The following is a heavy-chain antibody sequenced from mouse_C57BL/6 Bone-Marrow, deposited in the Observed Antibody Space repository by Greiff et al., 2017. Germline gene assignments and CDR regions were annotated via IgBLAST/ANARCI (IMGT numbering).Heavy chain of an antibody. Sequence: QVHVKQSGAELARPGASVKLSCKASGYTFTSYGISWVKQRTGQGLEWIGEIYPRSGNTYYTEKFKGKVKLTADKSSSTAYMELRSLTSEDSAVYYCERAGRGSRAYWGQGTLVTVSA. CDR1: GYTFTSYG. J-gene: IGHJ3*01. CDR2: IYPRSGNT. V-gene: IGHV1-81*01. D-gene: IGHD1-1*01. CDR3: ERAGRGSRAY.